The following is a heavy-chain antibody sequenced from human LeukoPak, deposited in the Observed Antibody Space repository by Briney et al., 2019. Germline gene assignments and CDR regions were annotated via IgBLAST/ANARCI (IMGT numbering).Heavy chain of an antibody. CDR1: GFTFSDAW. D-gene: IGHD5-12*01. V-gene: IGHV3-23*01. CDR3: AKTSRVNSAYDSPFDY. J-gene: IGHJ4*02. CDR2: VRGSGSDT. Sequence: PGGSLRLSCAASGFTFSDAWMSWVRQAPGKGLEWVSAVRGSGSDTYYADSVKGRFTISRDNSKNTLHLQMNSLRAEDTAIYYCAKTSRVNSAYDSPFDYWGQGTLVTVSS.